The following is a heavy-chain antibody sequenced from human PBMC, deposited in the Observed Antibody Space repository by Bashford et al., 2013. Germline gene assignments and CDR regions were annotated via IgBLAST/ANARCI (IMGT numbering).Heavy chain of an antibody. V-gene: IGHV5-51*01. CDR3: ARLGDCSTIGCYFTNDYSYYYMDV. J-gene: IGHJ6*03. Sequence: GESLKISCQTSGYSFTTYWIGWVRQMPGKGLEWMGIIYPGDSDTRYSPSFQGQVFISADESISTAYLEWSSLKASDTAVYYCARLGDCSTIGCYFTNDYSYYYMDVWGKGTTVTVSS. CDR1: GYSFTTYW. CDR2: IYPGDSDT. D-gene: IGHD2-2*01.